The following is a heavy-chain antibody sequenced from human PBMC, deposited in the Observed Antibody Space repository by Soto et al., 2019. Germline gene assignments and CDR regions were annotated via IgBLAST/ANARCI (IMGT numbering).Heavy chain of an antibody. CDR1: GFTFSSYG. V-gene: IGHV3-30*18. D-gene: IGHD1-7*01. CDR2: ISYDGSNK. Sequence: HVQLVESGGGVVQPGRSLRLSCAASGFTFSSYGMHWVRQAPGKGLEWVAVISYDGSNKYYADSVKGRFTISRDNSKNTLYLQMNSLRAEDTAVYYCAKDSELELLGYYGMDVWGQGTTVTVSS. J-gene: IGHJ6*02. CDR3: AKDSELELLGYYGMDV.